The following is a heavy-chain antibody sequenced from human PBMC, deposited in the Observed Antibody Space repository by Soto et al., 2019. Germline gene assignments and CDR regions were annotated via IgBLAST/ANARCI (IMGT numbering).Heavy chain of an antibody. CDR1: GYTFTGYY. Sequence: GASVKVSCKASGYTFTGYYMHWVRHAPGQGLEWMGWINPNSGGTNYAQKFQGRVTMTRDTSISTAYMELSRLRSDDTAVYYCARVGYYYGSGSYFDRDVCGQGTTGTVSS. D-gene: IGHD3-10*01. CDR3: ARVGYYYGSGSYFDRDV. V-gene: IGHV1-2*02. CDR2: INPNSGGT. J-gene: IGHJ6*01.